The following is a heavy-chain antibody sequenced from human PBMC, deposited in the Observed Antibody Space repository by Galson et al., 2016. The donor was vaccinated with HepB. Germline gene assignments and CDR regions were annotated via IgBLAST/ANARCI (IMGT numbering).Heavy chain of an antibody. CDR1: GDCVSRNSAA. J-gene: IGHJ4*02. CDR2: TYFRSRWYK. D-gene: IGHD5-12*01. CDR3: ARGTGSGTAFDY. Sequence: CAISGDCVSRNSAAWFWIRQSPSRGLEWLGRTYFRSRWYKDYAVSVKSRMTITPDTSKNQFSLQLNSVTPEDTAVYYCARGTGSGTAFDYWGQGILVTVSS. V-gene: IGHV6-1*01.